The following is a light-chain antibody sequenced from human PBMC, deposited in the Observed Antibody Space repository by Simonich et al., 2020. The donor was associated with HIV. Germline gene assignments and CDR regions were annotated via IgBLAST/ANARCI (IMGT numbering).Light chain of an antibody. CDR3: HQYSSTPQT. CDR1: QSVLYSSNNKNY. V-gene: IGKV4-1*01. CDR2: WAS. Sequence: DIVMTQSPDSLAVSLGERATINCKSSQSVLYSSNNKNYLAWYQQKPGQPPKLLIYWASTRESGVPDRFSGSGSGTDFPLTISSLQAEDVAVYYCHQYSSTPQTFGQGTKVEIK. J-gene: IGKJ1*01.